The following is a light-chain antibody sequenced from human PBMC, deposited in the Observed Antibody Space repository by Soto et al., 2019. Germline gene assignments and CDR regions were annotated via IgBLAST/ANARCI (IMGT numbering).Light chain of an antibody. V-gene: IGKV1D-16*01. CDR1: QGINSR. CDR3: QQYNSYPLT. CDR2: GAS. Sequence: DIQMTQSPSSLSASVGDRVTITCRASQGINSRLAWYQQKPEKAPKSLIFGASSLQSGVPSRFSGSGSGTDFTLTISSLQSEDFATYYCQQYNSYPLTLGGGTKVEI. J-gene: IGKJ4*01.